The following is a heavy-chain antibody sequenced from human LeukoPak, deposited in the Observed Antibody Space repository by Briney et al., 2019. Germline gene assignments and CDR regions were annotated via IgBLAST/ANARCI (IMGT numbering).Heavy chain of an antibody. CDR2: IYHSGST. D-gene: IGHD6-13*01. CDR3: ARARVAAAGTVDY. V-gene: IGHV4-4*02. J-gene: IGHJ4*02. CDR1: GGSISSSNW. Sequence: PSGTLSLTCAVSGGSISSSNWWSWVRQPPGKGLEWIGEIYHSGSTNYNPSLKSRVTISVDKSKNQFSLKLSSVTAADTAVYYCARARVAAAGTVDYWGQGTLVTVSS.